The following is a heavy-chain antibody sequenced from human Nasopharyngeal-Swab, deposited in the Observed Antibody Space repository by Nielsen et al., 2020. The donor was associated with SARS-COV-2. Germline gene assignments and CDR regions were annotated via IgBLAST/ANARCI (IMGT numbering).Heavy chain of an antibody. CDR1: GGTFISYA. Sequence: SVKVSCKASGGTFISYAISWVRQAPGQGLEWMGRIIPILGIANYAQKFQGRVTITADKSTSTAYMELSSLRSKDTAVYYCARDQGGYGYWGQGTLVTVSS. J-gene: IGHJ4*02. CDR2: IIPILGIA. V-gene: IGHV1-69*04. CDR3: ARDQGGYGY. D-gene: IGHD3-22*01.